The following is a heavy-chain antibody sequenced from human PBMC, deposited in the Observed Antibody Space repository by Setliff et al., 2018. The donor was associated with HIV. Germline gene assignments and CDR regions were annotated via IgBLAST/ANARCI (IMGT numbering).Heavy chain of an antibody. J-gene: IGHJ4*02. D-gene: IGHD3-22*01. CDR1: GFTFRNYA. V-gene: IGHV3-23*01. CDR2: ISPSSGGT. CDR3: ARGALISWDSSDDLWY. Sequence: PGGSLRLSCAASGFTFRNYAMTWVRQAPGKGLEWVSTISPSSGGTNYADSVKGRFTISRDNSNNTLYLQMNSLRAEDTAVYYCARGALISWDSSDDLWYWGQGTLVTVSS.